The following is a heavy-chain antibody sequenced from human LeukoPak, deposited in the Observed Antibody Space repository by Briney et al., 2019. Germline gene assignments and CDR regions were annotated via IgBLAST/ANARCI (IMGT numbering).Heavy chain of an antibody. CDR1: GYTFTSYG. CDR3: ARDSPTKYYYDCSGLDY. CDR2: ISAYNGNT. J-gene: IGHJ4*02. Sequence: ASVTVSCKASGYTFTSYGISWVRQAPGQGLEWMGWISAYNGNTNYAQKLQGRVTMTTDTSTSTAYMELRSLRSDDTAVYYCARDSPTKYYYDCSGLDYWGQGTLVTVSS. D-gene: IGHD3-22*01. V-gene: IGHV1-18*01.